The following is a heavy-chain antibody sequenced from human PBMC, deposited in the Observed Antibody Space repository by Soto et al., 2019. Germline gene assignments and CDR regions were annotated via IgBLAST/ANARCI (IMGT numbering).Heavy chain of an antibody. V-gene: IGHV3-48*02. CDR2: ISSSSSTI. D-gene: IGHD5-12*01. CDR1: GFTFSSYS. Sequence: GGSLRLSCAASGFTFSSYSMNWVRQAPGKGLEWVSYISSSSSTIYYADSVKGRFTISRDNAKNSLYLQMNSLRDEDTAVYYCARDTRKATISYYYYYGMDVWGQGTTVTVSS. CDR3: ARDTRKATISYYYYYGMDV. J-gene: IGHJ6*02.